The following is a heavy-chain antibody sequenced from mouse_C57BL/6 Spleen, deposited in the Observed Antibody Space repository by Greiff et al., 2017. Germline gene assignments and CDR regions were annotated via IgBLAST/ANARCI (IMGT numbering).Heavy chain of an antibody. J-gene: IGHJ1*03. CDR2: IHPSDSDN. V-gene: IGHV1-74*01. D-gene: IGHD2-14*01. Sequence: QVQLQQPGAELVKPGDSVKVTCKASGYTFNSYWMHWVKQRPGQGLEWIGRIHPSDSDNNYNQKFKGKATLTVDKSSSTVYMKLSILTSEASAGYFCAIKGTRWYIDVWGTGTTVTVSS. CDR3: AIKGTRWYIDV. CDR1: GYTFNSYW.